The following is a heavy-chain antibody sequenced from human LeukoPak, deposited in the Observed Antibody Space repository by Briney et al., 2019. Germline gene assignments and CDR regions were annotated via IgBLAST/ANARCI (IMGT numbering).Heavy chain of an antibody. CDR2: IQIADSET. CDR1: GYRFSDFW. D-gene: IGHD1-7*01. CDR3: ARRMRRHWNSDLWSFDY. V-gene: IGHV5-51*01. Sequence: GESLKISCKASGYRFSDFWVGWARQVPGKGLEWMGIIQIADSETTYSPSFQGQVTISADTSLNTAHLQWSSLTASDTAIYYRARRMRRHWNSDLWSFDYWGQGTLVSVSS. J-gene: IGHJ4*02.